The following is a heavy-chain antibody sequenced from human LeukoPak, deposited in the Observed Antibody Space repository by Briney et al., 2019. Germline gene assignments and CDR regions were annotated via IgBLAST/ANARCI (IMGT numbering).Heavy chain of an antibody. Sequence: AGGSLRLSCAASGFTFSSYTMNWVRQAPGKGLEWISYISNSSSTMYYADSVKGRFTISRDNAKNSLYLQMNSLRAEDTAVYYCARVSPNTVTTLQYFDYWGQGTLVTVSS. CDR3: ARVSPNTVTTLQYFDY. D-gene: IGHD4-17*01. CDR1: GFTFSSYT. J-gene: IGHJ4*02. V-gene: IGHV3-48*01. CDR2: ISNSSSTM.